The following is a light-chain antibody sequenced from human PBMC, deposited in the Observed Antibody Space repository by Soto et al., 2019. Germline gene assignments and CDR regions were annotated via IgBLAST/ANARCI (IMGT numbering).Light chain of an antibody. CDR2: GSA. Sequence: EIVMTQSPATLSVSPGERATLSCRASQSVFSSLAWYQQRPGQAPRLLTYGSATRATGIPARFGGSGSGTEFTLTISSLQSEDFAVYYCQQYKHWPRTFGQGTKVDIK. V-gene: IGKV3-15*01. CDR3: QQYKHWPRT. CDR1: QSVFSS. J-gene: IGKJ1*01.